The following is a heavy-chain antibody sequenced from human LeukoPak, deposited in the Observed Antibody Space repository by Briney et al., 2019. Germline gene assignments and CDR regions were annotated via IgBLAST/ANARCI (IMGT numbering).Heavy chain of an antibody. CDR3: ARGYSGYDLYSY. Sequence: GASVKVSCKASGGTFSSYAISWVRQAPGQGLEWMGGIIPIFGTANYAQKFQGRVTITTDESTSTAYMELSSLRSEDTAVYYCARGYSGYDLYSYWGQGTLVTVSS. D-gene: IGHD5-12*01. CDR2: IIPIFGTA. V-gene: IGHV1-69*05. CDR1: GGTFSSYA. J-gene: IGHJ4*02.